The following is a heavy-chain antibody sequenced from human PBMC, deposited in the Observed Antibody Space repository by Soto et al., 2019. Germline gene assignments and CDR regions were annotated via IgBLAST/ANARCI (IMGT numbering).Heavy chain of an antibody. Sequence: QVQLVESGGGVVQPGRSLRLSCAASGFTFSTYAIHWVRQAPGKGLEWVAVISYDGTNKYFADSLKGRFTISRDNSKNTVYLQMNSLRAEDTAVYYCARDRDTVVLYSSGSRVRKLDVWGQGTTVTVSS. D-gene: IGHD5-18*01. V-gene: IGHV3-30-3*01. CDR3: ARDRDTVVLYSSGSRVRKLDV. CDR2: ISYDGTNK. J-gene: IGHJ6*02. CDR1: GFTFSTYA.